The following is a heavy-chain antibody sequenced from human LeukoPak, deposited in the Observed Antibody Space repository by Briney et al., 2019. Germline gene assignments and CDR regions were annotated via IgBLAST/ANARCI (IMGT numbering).Heavy chain of an antibody. CDR3: ARDRDYGDYFDY. CDR2: INPNSGGT. CDR1: GYTFTGYY. Sequence: ASVKVSCKASGYTFTGYYMHWVRQAPGQGLEWMGWINPNSGGTNYAQKFQGRVTMTRDTSISTAYMELSRLRSDDTAVYYCARDRDYGDYFDYWGQGTPVTVSS. D-gene: IGHD4-17*01. V-gene: IGHV1-2*02. J-gene: IGHJ4*02.